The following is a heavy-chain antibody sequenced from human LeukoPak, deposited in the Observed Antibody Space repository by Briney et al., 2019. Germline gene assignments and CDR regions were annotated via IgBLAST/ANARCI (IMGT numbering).Heavy chain of an antibody. D-gene: IGHD3-3*01. CDR1: GYTFTGYY. J-gene: IGHJ3*02. V-gene: IGHV1-2*02. Sequence: ASVKVSCKASGYTFTGYYMHWVRQAPGQGLEWMGWINPNSGGTNYAQKFQGRVTMTRDMSTSTVYMELSSLRSDDTAVYYCAGETAYDFWSGSLDIWGQGTMVTVSS. CDR3: AGETAYDFWSGSLDI. CDR2: INPNSGGT.